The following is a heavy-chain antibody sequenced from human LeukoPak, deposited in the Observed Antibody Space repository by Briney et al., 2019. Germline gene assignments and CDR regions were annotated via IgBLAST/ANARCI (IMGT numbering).Heavy chain of an antibody. CDR3: ARQDGAAKYYFDK. CDR1: GYSFSSYW. J-gene: IGHJ4*02. V-gene: IGHV5-51*01. D-gene: IGHD5-24*01. Sequence: GEPLKISCKASGYSFSSYWIAWVRQMPGKGLEWMGIIYPGDSDTRYSPSFQGQVTISADKSISTAYLQWTSLKASDTAMYYCARQDGAAKYYFDKWGQGTLVTASS. CDR2: IYPGDSDT.